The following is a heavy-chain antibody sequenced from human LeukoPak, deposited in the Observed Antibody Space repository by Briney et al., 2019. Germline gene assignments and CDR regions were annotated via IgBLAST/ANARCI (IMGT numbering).Heavy chain of an antibody. CDR1: GYSFTSYS. CDR3: ARHYRGSWYFDY. V-gene: IGHV5-10-1*01. CDR2: IDPSDSYT. J-gene: IGHJ4*02. D-gene: IGHD6-13*01. Sequence: HGESLKISCKASGYSFTSYSISWVRQMPGKGLEWMGRIDPSDSYTTYSPSFQGHVTISAAKSISTAYLQWSSLKASDTAMFYCARHYRGSWYFDYWGQGTLVTVSS.